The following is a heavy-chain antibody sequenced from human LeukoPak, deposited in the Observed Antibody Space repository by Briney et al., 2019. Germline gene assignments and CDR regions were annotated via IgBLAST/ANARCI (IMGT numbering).Heavy chain of an antibody. CDR1: GFTFSTYN. J-gene: IGHJ4*02. Sequence: GGSLRLSCAASGFTFSTYNMNWVRQAPGKGLEWVSHITSSSTNIYYADSVKGRFTISRDNAKNALSLQMNSLRDEDTAVYYCARESPYSSGKNFDYWGQGTLVTVSS. V-gene: IGHV3-48*02. CDR2: ITSSSTNI. D-gene: IGHD6-19*01. CDR3: ARESPYSSGKNFDY.